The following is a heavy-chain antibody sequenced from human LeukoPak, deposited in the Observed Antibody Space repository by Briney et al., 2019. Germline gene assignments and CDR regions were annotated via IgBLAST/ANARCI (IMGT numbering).Heavy chain of an antibody. Sequence: GESLKISCKGSGYGFTTNWIGWVRPMPGKGLEWLGVIYVEDSDTRYSPSFQGQVTISADKSISTAYLQWSSLKASDTAMYYCARGMSGRYLGLLDYWGQGTLVTVSS. D-gene: IGHD1-26*01. J-gene: IGHJ4*02. V-gene: IGHV5-51*01. CDR1: GYGFTTNW. CDR3: ARGMSGRYLGLLDY. CDR2: IYVEDSDT.